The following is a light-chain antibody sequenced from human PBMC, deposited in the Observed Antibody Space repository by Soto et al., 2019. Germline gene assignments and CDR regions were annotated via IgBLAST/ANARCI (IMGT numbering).Light chain of an antibody. Sequence: DVQMTQSPTTLSASVGDRVTITCRASQNINGWLAWYQRKPGKAPKLLIHKTSNLESGVPLRFSGSGSGTEFTLTISSLQPDDFATYYCQQYKDYWTFGQGTKV. V-gene: IGKV1-5*03. J-gene: IGKJ1*01. CDR1: QNINGW. CDR2: KTS. CDR3: QQYKDYWT.